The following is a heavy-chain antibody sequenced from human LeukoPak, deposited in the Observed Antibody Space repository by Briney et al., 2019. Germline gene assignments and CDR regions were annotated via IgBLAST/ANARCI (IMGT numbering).Heavy chain of an antibody. D-gene: IGHD5-12*01. Sequence: SETLSLTCAVYGGSFSGYYWSWIRQPPGKGLEWIGEINHSGSTNYNPSLKSRVTISVDTSKNQFSLKLSSVTAADTAVYYCAGRDGYLVNALDIWGQGTMVTVSS. CDR2: INHSGST. V-gene: IGHV4-34*01. J-gene: IGHJ3*02. CDR3: AGRDGYLVNALDI. CDR1: GGSFSGYY.